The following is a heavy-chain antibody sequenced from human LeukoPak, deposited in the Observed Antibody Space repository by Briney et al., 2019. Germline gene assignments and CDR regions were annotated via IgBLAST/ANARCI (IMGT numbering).Heavy chain of an antibody. V-gene: IGHV1-2*02. D-gene: IGHD2-2*01. CDR2: INPKSGGT. CDR1: GYTFTGYY. CDR3: ARDAGYCSSTTCSADFGY. Sequence: GASVKVSCKASGYTFTGYYMHWVRQAPGQGLEWMGWINPKSGGTNYAQKFQGRVTMTRDTSISTAYMELSRLRSDDTAVYYCARDAGYCSSTTCSADFGYWGQGTLVTVSS. J-gene: IGHJ4*02.